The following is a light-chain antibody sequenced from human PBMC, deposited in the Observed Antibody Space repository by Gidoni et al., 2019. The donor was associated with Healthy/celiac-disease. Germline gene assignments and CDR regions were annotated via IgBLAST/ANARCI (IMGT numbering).Light chain of an antibody. J-gene: IGKJ4*01. V-gene: IGKV3D-11*01. Sequence: EIVLTQSPATLSLSPGERATLSCRASPGVSSYLAWYQQKPGQAPRLLIYDASNSATGIPARFSGSGPGTDFTLTISSLEPEDFAVYYCQQRSNWLTFGGGTKVEIK. CDR1: PGVSSY. CDR2: DAS. CDR3: QQRSNWLT.